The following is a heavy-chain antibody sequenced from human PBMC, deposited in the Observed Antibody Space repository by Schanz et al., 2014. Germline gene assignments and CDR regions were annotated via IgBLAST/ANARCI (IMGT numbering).Heavy chain of an antibody. J-gene: IGHJ4*02. CDR2: IRYDGRNK. V-gene: IGHV3-33*08. CDR3: AREDCSATSCYFRY. D-gene: IGHD2-21*01. CDR1: GFNFKAYA. Sequence: VQLVECGGGLVQPGGSLRLSCAASGFNFKAYAMSWVRQAPGKGLEWVAVIRYDGRNKNFVESVKGRFTISRDNSNNTVYLQMNTLRAEDTAVYYCAREDCSATSCYFRYWGQGTLVTVSS.